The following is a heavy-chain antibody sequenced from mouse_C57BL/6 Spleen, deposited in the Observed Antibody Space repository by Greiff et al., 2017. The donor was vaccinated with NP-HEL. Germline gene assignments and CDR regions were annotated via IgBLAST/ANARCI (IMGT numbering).Heavy chain of an antibody. Sequence: QVQLQQPGAELVKPGASVKVSCKASGYTFTSYWMHWVKQRPGQGLEWIGRIHPSDSDTNYNQKFTGKATLTVDKSSSTAYMQLSSLTSEDSAVYYCAIGGIYYDYDRDPDYWGQGTSVTVSS. CDR1: GYTFTSYW. CDR2: IHPSDSDT. CDR3: AIGGIYYDYDRDPDY. D-gene: IGHD2-4*01. V-gene: IGHV1-74*01. J-gene: IGHJ4*01.